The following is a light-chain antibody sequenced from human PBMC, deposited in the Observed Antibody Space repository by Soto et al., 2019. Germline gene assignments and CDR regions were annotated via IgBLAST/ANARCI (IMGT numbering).Light chain of an antibody. Sequence: EIVLTQSPGTLSLSPGERATLSCRSSHSVSSNYLAWYQQKPGQAPRLLIYDVSSRATGIPDRFSGSGSGTDFTLDIRRVAPVDLAVYYCQQYGSSRTFGQGTKVEIK. CDR1: HSVSSNY. J-gene: IGKJ1*01. CDR2: DVS. V-gene: IGKV3-20*01. CDR3: QQYGSSRT.